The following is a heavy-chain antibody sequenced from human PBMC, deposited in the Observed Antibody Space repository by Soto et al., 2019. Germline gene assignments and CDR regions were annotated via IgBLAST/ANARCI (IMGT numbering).Heavy chain of an antibody. Sequence: GGSLRLSCAGSGFTFSDYYMSWIRQAPGKGLEWVSYISSSGNIIYYADSVKGRLTISRDNAKNSLYLQMNSLRAEDTAVYYCARDLGYYASDGYFDYWGQGTLVTVSS. V-gene: IGHV3-11*01. CDR3: ARDLGYYASDGYFDY. J-gene: IGHJ4*02. CDR2: ISSSGNII. CDR1: GFTFSDYY. D-gene: IGHD3-22*01.